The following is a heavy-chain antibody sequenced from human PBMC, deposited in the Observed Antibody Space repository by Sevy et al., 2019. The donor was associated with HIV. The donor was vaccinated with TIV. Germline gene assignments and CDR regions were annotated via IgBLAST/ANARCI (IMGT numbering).Heavy chain of an antibody. CDR1: SGFTFSSYW. V-gene: IGHV3-7*03. D-gene: IGHD3-22*01. CDR3: ARGTYYYDSSGYYHDVFDV. CDR2: IKQDGRVK. J-gene: IGHJ3*01. Sequence: GGSLRLSCAASSGFTFSSYWMSWVRQAPGKGLEWVANIKQDGRVKHHVGSVRGRFTISRDNAKNSLYLQMNRLRVEETAVYYCARGTYYYDSSGYYHDVFDVWGQGTMVTVSS.